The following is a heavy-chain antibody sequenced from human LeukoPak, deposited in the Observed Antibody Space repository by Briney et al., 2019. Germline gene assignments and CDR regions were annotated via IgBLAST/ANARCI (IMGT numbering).Heavy chain of an antibody. Sequence: GGSLRLSCAASGVTFSTYWMHWVRQAPGKGLVWVSRINSDGSSISYADSVKGRFTISRDNAKNTLYLQMNSLRAEDTAVYYCARDPEYSSSCFDYWGQGTLVAVSS. CDR3: ARDPEYSSSCFDY. V-gene: IGHV3-74*01. D-gene: IGHD6-6*01. CDR2: INSDGSSI. J-gene: IGHJ4*02. CDR1: GVTFSTYW.